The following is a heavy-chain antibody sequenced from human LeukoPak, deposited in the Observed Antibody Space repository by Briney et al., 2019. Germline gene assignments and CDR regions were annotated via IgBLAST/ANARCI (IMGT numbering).Heavy chain of an antibody. CDR3: AKGFTWGSGSYTALGGAFDI. V-gene: IGHV3-23*01. D-gene: IGHD3-10*01. Sequence: PGGSLRLSCAASGFTFSSYAMSWVRQAPGKGLEWVSAISGSGGSTYYADSVKGRFTISRDNSKNTLYLQMNSLRAEDTAVYYCAKGFTWGSGSYTALGGAFDIWGQGTMVTVSS. J-gene: IGHJ3*02. CDR1: GFTFSSYA. CDR2: ISGSGGST.